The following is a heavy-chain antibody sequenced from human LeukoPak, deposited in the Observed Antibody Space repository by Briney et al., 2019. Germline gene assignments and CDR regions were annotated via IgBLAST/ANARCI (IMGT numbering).Heavy chain of an antibody. D-gene: IGHD3-10*01. CDR2: IYSDNT. V-gene: IGHV3-66*03. CDR1: GFTVSSNS. CDR3: AKDLDRDRWFGES. J-gene: IGHJ5*02. Sequence: PGGSLRLSCTVSGFTVSSNSMSWVRQAPGKGLEWVSFIYSDNTHYSDSVKGRFTISKDTSKNALYLQMNRLTVEDTAVYYCAKDLDRDRWFGESWGQGTLVTVSS.